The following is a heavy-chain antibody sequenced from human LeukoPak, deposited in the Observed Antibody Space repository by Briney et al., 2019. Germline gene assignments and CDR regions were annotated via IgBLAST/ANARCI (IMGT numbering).Heavy chain of an antibody. CDR3: ARVSAPLIAARPSITFWFDP. D-gene: IGHD6-6*01. J-gene: IGHJ5*02. CDR1: GYTFTSYG. Sequence: ASVKVSCKASGYTFTSYGISWVRQAPGQGLEWMGWISAYNGNTIYAQKLQGRVTMTTDTSTSTAYMELRSLRSDDTAVYYCARVSAPLIAARPSITFWFDPWGQGTLVTVSS. CDR2: ISAYNGNT. V-gene: IGHV1-18*01.